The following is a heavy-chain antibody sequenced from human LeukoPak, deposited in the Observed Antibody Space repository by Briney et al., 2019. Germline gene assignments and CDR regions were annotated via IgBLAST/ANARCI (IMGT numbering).Heavy chain of an antibody. CDR3: AREAATGVYFDY. Sequence: ASVKVSCKASGYTFTTYGISWVRQAPGQGLEWMGYIITYNGNANYAHNLQGRVTMTTDTSTSTAYMELRSLTSDDTAVYYCAREAATGVYFDYWGQGTLVTVSS. D-gene: IGHD6-13*01. J-gene: IGHJ4*02. CDR1: GYTFTTYG. CDR2: IITYNGNA. V-gene: IGHV1-18*01.